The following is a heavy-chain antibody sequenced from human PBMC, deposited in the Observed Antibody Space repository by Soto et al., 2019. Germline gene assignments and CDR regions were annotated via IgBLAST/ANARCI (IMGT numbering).Heavy chain of an antibody. D-gene: IGHD2-21*02. CDR3: ARWGDVPQGGFDY. J-gene: IGHJ4*02. V-gene: IGHV3-30-3*01. CDR1: GFTFSSYA. Sequence: QVQLVESGGGVVQPGRSLRLSCAASGFTFSSYAMHWVRQAPGKGLEWVAVISYDGSNKYYADSVKGRFTISRDNSKNTLYLQKDSLRAEDTAVYYCARWGDVPQGGFDYWGQGTLVTVSS. CDR2: ISYDGSNK.